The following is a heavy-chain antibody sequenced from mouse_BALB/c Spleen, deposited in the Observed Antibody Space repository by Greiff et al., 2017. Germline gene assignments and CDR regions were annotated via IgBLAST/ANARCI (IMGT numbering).Heavy chain of an antibody. CDR1: GYTFTSYW. V-gene: IGHV1-87*01. CDR3: AGGKGYYFDY. CDR2: IYPGDGDT. D-gene: IGHD1-3*01. Sequence: QVQLQQSGAELARPGASVKLSCKASGYTFTSYWMQWVKQRPGQGLEWIGAIYPGDGDTRYTQKFKGKATLTADKSSSTAYMQLSSLASEDSAVYYCAGGKGYYFDYWGQGTTLTVSS. J-gene: IGHJ2*01.